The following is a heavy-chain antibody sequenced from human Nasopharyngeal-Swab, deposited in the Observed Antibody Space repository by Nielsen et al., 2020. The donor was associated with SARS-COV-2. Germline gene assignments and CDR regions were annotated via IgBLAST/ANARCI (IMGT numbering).Heavy chain of an antibody. Sequence: GESLKISCAASGFTFSNYYMSWIRQAPGKGLEWVSYIISSGSTIYYADSVKGRFTISRDNAKSSLYLQMNSLRAEDTAVYYCARGRYCSSTSCRSLMDVWGKGTTVTVSS. J-gene: IGHJ6*03. CDR3: ARGRYCSSTSCRSLMDV. D-gene: IGHD2-2*01. CDR1: GFTFSNYY. CDR2: IISSGSTI. V-gene: IGHV3-11*04.